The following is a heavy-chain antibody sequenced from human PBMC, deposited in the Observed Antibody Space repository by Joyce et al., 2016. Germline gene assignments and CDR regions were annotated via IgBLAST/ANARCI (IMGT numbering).Heavy chain of an antibody. CDR1: GDSVSSNSAA. D-gene: IGHD3-22*01. CDR3: ARAGYYHTSGYYYPNFDY. J-gene: IGHJ4*02. CDR2: TYYRSKWYN. Sequence: QVQLQQSGPGLVKPSQTLSLTCAISGDSVSSNSAAWNWIRQSPSRGIEWLGRTYYRSKWYNDYAVSVKSRITINPDTPKNQFSLQLNSVTPEDAAVYYCARAGYYHTSGYYYPNFDYWGPGTLVTVSS. V-gene: IGHV6-1*01.